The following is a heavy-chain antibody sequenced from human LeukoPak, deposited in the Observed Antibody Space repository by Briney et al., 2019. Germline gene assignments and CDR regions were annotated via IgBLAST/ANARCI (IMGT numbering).Heavy chain of an antibody. Sequence: PGGSLGLSCAASGFTVSNNYMSWVRQAPGKGLERVSITYSDSSTNYADSVKGRFTISRDTSQNTLSLQMNSLRAEDTAVYYCVRKNRDFNAAFDIWGQGTVVTVSS. CDR2: TYSDSST. V-gene: IGHV3-53*01. D-gene: IGHD2-21*02. CDR1: GFTVSNNY. CDR3: VRKNRDFNAAFDI. J-gene: IGHJ3*02.